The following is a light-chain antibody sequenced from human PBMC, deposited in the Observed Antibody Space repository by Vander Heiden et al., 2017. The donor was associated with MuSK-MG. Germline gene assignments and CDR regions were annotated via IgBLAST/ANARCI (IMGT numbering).Light chain of an antibody. CDR3: CSYAGSYTWV. J-gene: IGLJ3*02. V-gene: IGLV2-11*01. Sequence: SALPQPRSVSGSPGQSVTISCTGTSSDVGGYNYVSWYQQHPGKAPKLMIYDVSKRPSGVPDRFSGSKSGNTASLTISGLQAEDEADYYCCSYAGSYTWVFGGGTKLTVL. CDR2: DVS. CDR1: SSDVGGYNY.